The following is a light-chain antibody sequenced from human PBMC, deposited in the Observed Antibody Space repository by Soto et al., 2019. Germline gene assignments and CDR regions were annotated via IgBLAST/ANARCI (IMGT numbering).Light chain of an antibody. CDR3: QQYNNWPQT. Sequence: EIVMTQSPATLSVSPGERATLSCRASESVSSNLAWYQQKPCQAPRLLIYGASTRATGIPARFSGSGSGTEFTLTISSLQSEDFAVYYCQQYNNWPQTFGQGNKVEIK. V-gene: IGKV3-15*01. CDR1: ESVSSN. J-gene: IGKJ1*01. CDR2: GAS.